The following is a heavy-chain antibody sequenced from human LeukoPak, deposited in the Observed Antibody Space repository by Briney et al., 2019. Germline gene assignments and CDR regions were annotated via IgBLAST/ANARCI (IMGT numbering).Heavy chain of an antibody. CDR2: IYHSGST. Sequence: SETLSLTCAVSGGSISSSNWWSWVRQPPGKGLEWIGEIYHSGSTNYNPSLKSRVTISVDKSKNQFSLKLSSVTAADTAVYYCARGSISGYILYYFDYWGQGTLVTVSS. CDR3: ARGSISGYILYYFDY. V-gene: IGHV4-4*02. CDR1: GGSISSSNW. J-gene: IGHJ4*02. D-gene: IGHD3-22*01.